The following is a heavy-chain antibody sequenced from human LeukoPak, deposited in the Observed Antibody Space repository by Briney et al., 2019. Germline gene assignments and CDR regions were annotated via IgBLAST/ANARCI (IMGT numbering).Heavy chain of an antibody. CDR1: GYSISSGYY. CDR3: ARVSDSSGYHPAD. D-gene: IGHD3-22*01. CDR2: IYHSGST. V-gene: IGHV4-38-2*01. Sequence: SETLSLACAVSGYSISSGYYWGWIRQPPGKGLEWIGSIYHSGSTYYNPSLKSRVTISVDTSKNQFSLKLSSVTAADTAVYYCARVSDSSGYHPADWGQGTLATVSS. J-gene: IGHJ4*02.